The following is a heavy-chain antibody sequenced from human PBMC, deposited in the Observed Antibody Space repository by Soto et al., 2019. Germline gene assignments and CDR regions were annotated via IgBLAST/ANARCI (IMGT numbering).Heavy chain of an antibody. J-gene: IGHJ6*02. D-gene: IGHD5-18*01. Sequence: ASVKVSCHASGYTFTGYYMHWVRQAPGQGLEWMGWLNPNSGGTNYAQKFQGRVTMTRDTSNSTAYMELSRLRSDDTAVYYCARVAEAAMVYYYVMDVWGQGTTVTVSS. CDR3: ARVAEAAMVYYYVMDV. CDR1: GYTFTGYY. CDR2: LNPNSGGT. V-gene: IGHV1-2*02.